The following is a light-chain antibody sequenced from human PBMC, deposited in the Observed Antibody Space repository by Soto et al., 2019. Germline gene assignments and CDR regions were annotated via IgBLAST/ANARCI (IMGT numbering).Light chain of an antibody. CDR3: QQRSNWPPEIT. J-gene: IGKJ5*01. CDR2: DVF. CDR1: QSISIY. Sequence: EIVLTQSPATLSLSPGERATLPCRASQSISIYLAWYQQKPGQAPRLLIYDVFNRATGIPARFSGSGSGTDFTLTISSLEPEDFAVYYCQQRSNWPPEITVGQGTRLESK. V-gene: IGKV3-11*01.